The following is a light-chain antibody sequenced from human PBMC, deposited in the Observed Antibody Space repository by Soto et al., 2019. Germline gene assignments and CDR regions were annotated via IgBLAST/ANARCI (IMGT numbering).Light chain of an antibody. CDR1: SSDVGGYNY. CDR3: SSYTSGSTYV. Sequence: QSVPTQPASVSGSPGQSITISCTGTSSDVGGYNYVSWYQQHPGKAPKLMIYEVSNRPSGVSNRFSGSKSGNTASLTISGLQAEDEADYYCSSYTSGSTYVFGTGTKVTVL. V-gene: IGLV2-14*01. J-gene: IGLJ1*01. CDR2: EVS.